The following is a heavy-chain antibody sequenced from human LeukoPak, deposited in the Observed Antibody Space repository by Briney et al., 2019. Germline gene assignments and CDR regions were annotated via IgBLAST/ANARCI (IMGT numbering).Heavy chain of an antibody. CDR1: GFTFGSYG. J-gene: IGHJ4*02. D-gene: IGHD3-22*01. V-gene: IGHV3-33*01. Sequence: PGGSLRLSCAASGFTFGSYGMHWVRQAPGKGLEWVAVIWYDGSNKYYADSVKGRFTISRDNSKNTLYLQTNSLRAEDTAVYYCARDGTYYDSQGLFDYWGQGTLVTVSS. CDR3: ARDGTYYDSQGLFDY. CDR2: IWYDGSNK.